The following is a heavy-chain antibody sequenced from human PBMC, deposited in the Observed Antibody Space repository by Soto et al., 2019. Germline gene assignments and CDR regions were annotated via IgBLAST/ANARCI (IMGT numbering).Heavy chain of an antibody. J-gene: IGHJ4*02. CDR2: ISGSGGST. CDR3: ANGKYYYDSSGYYPRPPFDY. V-gene: IGHV3-23*01. CDR1: VFTCSSYA. Sequence: WWSLRLSCAASVFTCSSYAMSWVRQAPGKGLEWVSAISGSGGSTYYADSVKGRFTISRDNSKNTLYLQMNSLRAEDTAVYYCANGKYYYDSSGYYPRPPFDYWGQGTLVTVSS. D-gene: IGHD3-22*01.